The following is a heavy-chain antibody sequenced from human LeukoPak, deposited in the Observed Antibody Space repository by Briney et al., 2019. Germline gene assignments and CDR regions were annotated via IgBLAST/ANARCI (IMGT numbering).Heavy chain of an antibody. Sequence: SETLSLTCTVSGGSISSYYWSWIRQPAAKGLEWIGRIYTSGSTNYNPSLKSRVTMSVDTSKNQFSLKLSSVTAADTALDYCASTLHCSSTSCYWYFDLWGRGTLVTVSS. CDR1: GGSISSYY. D-gene: IGHD2-2*01. CDR2: IYTSGST. V-gene: IGHV4-4*07. J-gene: IGHJ2*01. CDR3: ASTLHCSSTSCYWYFDL.